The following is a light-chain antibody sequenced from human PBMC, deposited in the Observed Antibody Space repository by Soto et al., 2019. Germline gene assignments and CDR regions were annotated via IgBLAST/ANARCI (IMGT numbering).Light chain of an antibody. Sequence: LTQPHSVSESPGKTVTISCTGSSGSIASNYVSWYQQHPGKAPKLMIYDVGKRPSGVPDRFSGSKSDNTASLTISGLQAEDEADYYCCSYAGSYTRVFGTGTKLTVL. V-gene: IGLV2-11*01. CDR3: CSYAGSYTRV. J-gene: IGLJ1*01. CDR1: SSGSIASNY. CDR2: DVG.